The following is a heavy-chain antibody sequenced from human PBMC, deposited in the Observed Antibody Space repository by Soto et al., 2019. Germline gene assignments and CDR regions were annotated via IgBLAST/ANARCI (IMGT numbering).Heavy chain of an antibody. CDR3: TRSGGSYSFGY. D-gene: IGHD1-26*01. J-gene: IGHJ4*02. CDR2: IRSKTHNYAT. CDR1: GFTLSGSA. V-gene: IGHV3-73*02. Sequence: EVQLVESGGGLVQLGESLKLSCAASGFTLSGSAVHWVRQASGKGLEWVGRIRSKTHNYATDYIASVKGRFTMSRDDSNNTAYLQMNGLKTDDTAVYYCTRSGGSYSFGYWGQGTLVTVSS.